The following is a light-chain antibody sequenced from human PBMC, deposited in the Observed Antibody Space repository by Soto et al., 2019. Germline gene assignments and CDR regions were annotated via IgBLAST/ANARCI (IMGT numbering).Light chain of an antibody. Sequence: DIVLTQSPATLSLSPGERATLSCRASQSVNSYLAWYQQKPGRAPRLLIYGASSRATGIPDRFSGSGSGTDFTLTISRLEPEDFAVYYCQQYGSSPWTFGQGTK. V-gene: IGKV3-20*01. CDR2: GAS. CDR1: QSVNSY. CDR3: QQYGSSPWT. J-gene: IGKJ1*01.